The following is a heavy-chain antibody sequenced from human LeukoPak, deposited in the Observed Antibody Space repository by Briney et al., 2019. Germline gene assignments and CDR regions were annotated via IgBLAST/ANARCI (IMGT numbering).Heavy chain of an antibody. D-gene: IGHD3-16*01. CDR1: GFTFSSYA. V-gene: IGHV3-7*03. J-gene: IGHJ6*02. CDR3: ARGGGLDV. Sequence: HPGGSLRLSCAASGFTFSSYAMNWARQAPGKGLEWVASINHNGNVNYYVDSVKGRFTISRDNAKNSLYLQISNLRAGDTAVYFCARGGGLDVWGQGATVTVSS. CDR2: INHNGNVN.